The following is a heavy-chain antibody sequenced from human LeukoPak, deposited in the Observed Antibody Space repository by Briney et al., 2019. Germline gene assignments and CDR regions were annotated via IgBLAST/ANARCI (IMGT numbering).Heavy chain of an antibody. V-gene: IGHV4-59*01. CDR2: IYHSGST. D-gene: IGHD5-12*01. CDR3: ARGGGYASPIGY. CDR1: GGSISSYW. Sequence: PSETLSLTCTLSGGSISSYWWSWIRQPPGKGLEWIGYIYHSGSTNYNPSLKSRVTISVDTSKNQFSLKLSSVTAADTAVYYCARGGGYASPIGYWGQGALVTVSS. J-gene: IGHJ4*02.